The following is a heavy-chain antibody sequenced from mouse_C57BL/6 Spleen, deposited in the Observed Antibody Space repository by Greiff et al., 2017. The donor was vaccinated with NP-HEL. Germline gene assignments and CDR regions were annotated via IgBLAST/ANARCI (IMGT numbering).Heavy chain of an antibody. CDR1: GFTFSSYA. CDR2: ISDGGSYT. J-gene: IGHJ1*03. V-gene: IGHV5-4*01. Sequence: EVHLVESGGGLVKPGGSLKLSCAASGFTFSSYAMSWVRQTPEKRLEWVATISDGGSYTYYPDNVKGRFTISRDNAKNNLYLQMSHLKSEDTAMYYCAREDSSGYWYFDVWGTGTTDTVSS. CDR3: AREDSSGYWYFDV. D-gene: IGHD3-2*02.